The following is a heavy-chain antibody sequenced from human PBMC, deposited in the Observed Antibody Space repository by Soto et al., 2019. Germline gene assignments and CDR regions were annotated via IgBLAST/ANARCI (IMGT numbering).Heavy chain of an antibody. J-gene: IGHJ6*02. CDR3: ARGRYGSGSYRVFYYYGMDV. V-gene: IGHV4-34*01. CDR1: GGSFSGYF. CDR2: INHSGST. D-gene: IGHD3-10*01. Sequence: SETLSLTCAVYGGSFSGYFCTWIRQPPGKGLEWIGEINHSGSTNYNPSLKSRVTISVDTSKNQFSLKLSSVTAADTAVYYCARGRYGSGSYRVFYYYGMDVWGQGTTVTVSS.